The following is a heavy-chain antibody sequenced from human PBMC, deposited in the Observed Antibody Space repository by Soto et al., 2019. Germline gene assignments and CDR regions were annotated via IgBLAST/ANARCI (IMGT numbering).Heavy chain of an antibody. D-gene: IGHD3-3*01. J-gene: IGHJ5*02. V-gene: IGHV3-15*07. CDR1: GFSFNKAW. CDR2: IKSNNVGATA. Sequence: EVQLVESGGGLVKPGGSLRLSCEAAGFSFNKAWMEWVRQAPGKGLEWVGSIKSNNVGATADYAAPVRGRFTISRDDSKNTLSLQMSSLRTEDSAVYYCATLTILDVIIPWGQGALVTVSS. CDR3: ATLTILDVIIP.